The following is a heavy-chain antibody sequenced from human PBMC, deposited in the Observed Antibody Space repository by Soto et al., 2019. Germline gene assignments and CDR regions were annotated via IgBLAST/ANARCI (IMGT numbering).Heavy chain of an antibody. V-gene: IGHV1-46*01. Sequence: QVQLVQSGAEVKKPGASVKVSCKASGYTFTSYYMHWVRQAPGQGLEWMGIINPSGGSTSYAQKFPVRVTMTRDTSTSTVYMELSSLRAEDTAVYYCARAMRNYGDYLGYYYYGMDVWGQGTTVTVSS. J-gene: IGHJ6*02. D-gene: IGHD4-17*01. CDR2: INPSGGST. CDR3: ARAMRNYGDYLGYYYYGMDV. CDR1: GYTFTSYY.